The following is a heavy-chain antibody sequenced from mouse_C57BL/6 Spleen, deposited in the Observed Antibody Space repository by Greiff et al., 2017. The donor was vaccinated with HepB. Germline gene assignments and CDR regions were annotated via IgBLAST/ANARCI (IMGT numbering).Heavy chain of an antibody. V-gene: IGHV5-16*01. D-gene: IGHD1-1*01. CDR1: GFTFSDYY. J-gene: IGHJ1*03. CDR3: AREGGYYYGSSYVGWYFDV. CDR2: INYDGSST. Sequence: EVMLVESEGGLVQPGSSMKLSCTASGFTFSDYYMAWVRQVPEKGLEWVANINYDGSSTYYLDSLKSRFIISRDNAKNILYLQMSSLKSEDTATYYCAREGGYYYGSSYVGWYFDVWGTGTTVTVSS.